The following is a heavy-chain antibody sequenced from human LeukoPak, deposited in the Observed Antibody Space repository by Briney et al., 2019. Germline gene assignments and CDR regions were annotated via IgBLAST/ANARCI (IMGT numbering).Heavy chain of an antibody. CDR3: ARDQDYGDGFWFDP. V-gene: IGHV3-48*03. CDR1: GFTFSSYE. CDR2: ISSSGSTI. J-gene: IGHJ5*02. Sequence: GGSLRLSCAASGFTFSSYEMNWVRQAPGKGLEWVSYISSSGSTIYYADSVKGRFTISRDNAKNSLYLQMNSLRAEDTDVYYCARDQDYGDGFWFDPWGQGTLVTVSS. D-gene: IGHD4-17*01.